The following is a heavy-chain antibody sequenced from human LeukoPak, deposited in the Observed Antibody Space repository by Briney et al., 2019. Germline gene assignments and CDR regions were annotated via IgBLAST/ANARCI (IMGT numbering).Heavy chain of an antibody. D-gene: IGHD3-3*01. Sequence: GGSLRLSCAASGFTFTYYGMHWVRQAPGKGLDWVSYISTSGSTIYYADSVKGRFTISRDNAKNSLYLQMNSLRAEDTAVYYCARDRNTDFWSGYYTNYFDYWGQGTLVTVSS. V-gene: IGHV3-48*04. CDR3: ARDRNTDFWSGYYTNYFDY. CDR1: GFTFTYYG. J-gene: IGHJ4*02. CDR2: ISTSGSTI.